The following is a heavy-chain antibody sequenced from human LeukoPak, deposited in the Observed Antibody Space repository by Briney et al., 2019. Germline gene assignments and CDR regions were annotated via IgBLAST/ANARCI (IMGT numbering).Heavy chain of an antibody. V-gene: IGHV4-4*07. CDR2: IYSSGST. CDR1: GGSISSYY. CDR3: ARDGLAAGRDYFDY. D-gene: IGHD6-13*01. J-gene: IGHJ4*02. Sequence: SETLSLSCTVSGGSISSYYRSWIRQPARKGLEWVGLIYSSGSTNYNPSLKSRVTMSVDTSKNQFSLKLSSLTAADTAVYYCARDGLAAGRDYFDYWSQGTLVTVSS.